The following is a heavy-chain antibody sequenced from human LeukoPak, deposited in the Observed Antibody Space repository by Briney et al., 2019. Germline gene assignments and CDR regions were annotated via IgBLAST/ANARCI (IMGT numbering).Heavy chain of an antibody. D-gene: IGHD4-17*01. CDR2: IYYDGTA. Sequence: SETLSLTCSVSGGPIGSYYWSWIRQPPGKGLEWIAYIYYDGTANYNPSLKSRFALSVDTSKKQFSLTLNSVTASDTAFYFCAGGASYGIFDIWGQGTLVTVSS. V-gene: IGHV4-59*08. J-gene: IGHJ4*02. CDR1: GGPIGSYY. CDR3: AGGASYGIFDI.